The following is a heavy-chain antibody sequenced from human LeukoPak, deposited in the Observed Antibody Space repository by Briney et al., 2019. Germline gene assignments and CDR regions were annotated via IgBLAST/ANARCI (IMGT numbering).Heavy chain of an antibody. CDR3: AKVYYYDFWSGYYRAYYFDY. CDR2: ISGSGRST. Sequence: GGSLRLSCAASGFTFSSYAMSWVGQAPGKGLEWVSAISGSGRSTYYADSVKSRFTISRDNSKNTLYLQMNSLRAEDTAVYYCAKVYYYDFWSGYYRAYYFDYWGQGTLVTVSS. D-gene: IGHD3-3*01. CDR1: GFTFSSYA. J-gene: IGHJ4*02. V-gene: IGHV3-23*01.